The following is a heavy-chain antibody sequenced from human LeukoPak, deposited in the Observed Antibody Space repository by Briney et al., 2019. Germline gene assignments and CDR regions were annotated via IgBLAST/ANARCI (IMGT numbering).Heavy chain of an antibody. CDR3: ARDGDYGDYVGNWFDP. CDR2: IIPIFGTA. D-gene: IGHD4-17*01. J-gene: IGHJ5*02. CDR1: GGTFSSYA. Sequence: GASVKVCCKASGGTFSSYAISWVRQAPGQGLEWMGGIIPIFGTANYAQKFQGRVTITADKSTSTAYMELSSLRSEDTAVYYCARDGDYGDYVGNWFDPWGQGTLVTVSS. V-gene: IGHV1-69*06.